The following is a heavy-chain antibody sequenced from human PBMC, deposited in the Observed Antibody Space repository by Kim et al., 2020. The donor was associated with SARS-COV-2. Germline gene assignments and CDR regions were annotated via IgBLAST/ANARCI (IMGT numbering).Heavy chain of an antibody. CDR1: GFTFSSYS. V-gene: IGHV3-21*01. Sequence: GGSLRLSCAASGFTFSSYSMNWVRQAPGKGLEWVSSISSSSSYIYYADSVKGRFTISRDNAKNSLYLQMNSLRAEDTAVYYCAREEDLTGGGLVIWRNPGNFDYWGQGTLVTVSS. J-gene: IGHJ4*02. CDR3: AREEDLTGGGLVIWRNPGNFDY. CDR2: ISSSSSYI. D-gene: IGHD3-9*01.